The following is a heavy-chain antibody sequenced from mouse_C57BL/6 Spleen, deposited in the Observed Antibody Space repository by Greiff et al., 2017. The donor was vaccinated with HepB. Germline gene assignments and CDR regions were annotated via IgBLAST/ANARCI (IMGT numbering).Heavy chain of an antibody. Sequence: VQLQQPGAELVRPGSSVKLSCKASGYTFTSYWMHWVKQRPIQGLEWIGNIDPSDSETHYNQKFKDKATLTVDKSSSTAYMQLSSLTSEDSAVYYCARSRVTTDGGLDYWGQGTTLTVSS. CDR3: ARSRVTTDGGLDY. J-gene: IGHJ2*01. D-gene: IGHD2-2*01. CDR1: GYTFTSYW. CDR2: IDPSDSET. V-gene: IGHV1-52*01.